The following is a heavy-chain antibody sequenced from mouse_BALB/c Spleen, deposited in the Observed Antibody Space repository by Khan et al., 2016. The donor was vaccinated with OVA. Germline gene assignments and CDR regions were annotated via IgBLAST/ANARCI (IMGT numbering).Heavy chain of an antibody. D-gene: IGHD2-2*01. V-gene: IGHV1S135*01. J-gene: IGHJ3*01. CDR1: GYSFTTYY. CDR2: IDPFSGGT. Sequence: VQLKESGPELMTPGASVKISCKASGYSFTTYYIHWVIQSHGKSLEWIGFIDPFSGGTTYNQKFKGKATLTADTSSSTSYIHLSNLTSEASAVYYCTRHGYVAWFTYWGQGTLVTVSA. CDR3: TRHGYVAWFTY.